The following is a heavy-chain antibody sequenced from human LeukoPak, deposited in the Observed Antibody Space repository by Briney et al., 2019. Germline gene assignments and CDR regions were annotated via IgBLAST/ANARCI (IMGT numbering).Heavy chain of an antibody. CDR1: GFTFSSYW. D-gene: IGHD2-2*01. CDR2: INHNGNVN. Sequence: SGGSLRLSCAASGFTFSSYWMNWARQAPGKGLEWVASINHNGNVNYYVDSVKGRFTISRDNAKNSLYLQMSNLRAEDTAVYYCARDSRYCSSTSCFNWFDPWGQGTLVTVSS. V-gene: IGHV3-7*03. J-gene: IGHJ5*02. CDR3: ARDSRYCSSTSCFNWFDP.